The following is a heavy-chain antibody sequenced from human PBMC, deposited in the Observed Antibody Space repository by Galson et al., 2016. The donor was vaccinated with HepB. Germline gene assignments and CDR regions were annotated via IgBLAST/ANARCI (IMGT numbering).Heavy chain of an antibody. D-gene: IGHD3-10*01. V-gene: IGHV3-33*01. CDR3: ARDYVASYYSSHGYFHH. Sequence: SLRLSCAASGFTFSNYGFRWVRQAPGKGLEWVAVIWFDGSSQYYADSVKGRFTISRDNSENTLYLKMNSLRAEDTAVYYCARDYVASYYSSHGYFHHWGQGTLVTVSS. J-gene: IGHJ1*01. CDR1: GFTFSNYG. CDR2: IWFDGSSQ.